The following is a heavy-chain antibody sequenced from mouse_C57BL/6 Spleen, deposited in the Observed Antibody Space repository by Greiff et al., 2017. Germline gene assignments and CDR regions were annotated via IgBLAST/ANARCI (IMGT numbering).Heavy chain of an antibody. D-gene: IGHD1-1*01. J-gene: IGHJ4*01. Sequence: VQLQQSGAELARPGASVKMSCKASGYTFTSYTMHWVKQRPGQGLEWIGYINPSSGYTKYNQKFKDKATLTADKSSSTAYMQLSSLTSEDSAVXYCANYYGSSYDYAMDYWGQGTSVTVSS. CDR3: ANYYGSSYDYAMDY. CDR2: INPSSGYT. CDR1: GYTFTSYT. V-gene: IGHV1-4*01.